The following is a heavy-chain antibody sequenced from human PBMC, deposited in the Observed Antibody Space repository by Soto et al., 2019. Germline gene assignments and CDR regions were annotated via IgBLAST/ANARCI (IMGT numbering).Heavy chain of an antibody. CDR3: AMVDNYVTPTPQDV. D-gene: IGHD3-16*01. V-gene: IGHV1-3*01. Sequence: ASVKVSCKASGYTFTSYAMHWVRQAPGQRLEWMGWFNPDNGNTQYASKVQGRLTMTTDTSTSTAYMDLGSLTSDDTAVYYCAMVDNYVTPTPQDVWGQGTTVTVSS. J-gene: IGHJ6*02. CDR2: FNPDNGNT. CDR1: GYTFTSYA.